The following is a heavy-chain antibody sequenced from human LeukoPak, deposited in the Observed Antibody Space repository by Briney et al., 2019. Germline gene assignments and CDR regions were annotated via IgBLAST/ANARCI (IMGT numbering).Heavy chain of an antibody. D-gene: IGHD6-19*01. CDR2: IKQDGSEK. CDR1: GFTFSSYS. CDR3: AKGSRVVRMRLVHLDY. J-gene: IGHJ4*02. Sequence: PGGSLRLSCAASGFTFSSYSMNWVRQAPGKGLEWVANIKQDGSEKYYVDSVKGRFTISRGNSKNTLYLQMNSLRAEDTAVYYCAKGSRVVRMRLVHLDYWGQGTLVTVSS. V-gene: IGHV3-7*01.